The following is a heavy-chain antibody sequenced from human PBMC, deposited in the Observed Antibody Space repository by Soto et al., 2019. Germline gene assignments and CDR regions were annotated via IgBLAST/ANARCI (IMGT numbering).Heavy chain of an antibody. CDR3: TITYYDFWSGLGRGYYYGMDG. CDR1: GFTFSNAW. J-gene: IGHJ6*02. D-gene: IGHD3-3*01. V-gene: IGHV3-15*01. Sequence: EVQLVESGGGLVKPGGSLRLSCAASGFTFSNAWMSWVRQAPGKGLEWVGRIKSKTDGGTTDYAAPVKGRFTISRDDSKNTLYLQMNSLKTEDTAVYYCTITYYDFWSGLGRGYYYGMDGWGQGTKVTVSS. CDR2: IKSKTDGGTT.